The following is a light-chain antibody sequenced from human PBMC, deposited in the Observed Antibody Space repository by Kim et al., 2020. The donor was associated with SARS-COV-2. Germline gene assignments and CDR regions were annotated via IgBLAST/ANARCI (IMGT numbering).Light chain of an antibody. V-gene: IGLV2-8*01. Sequence: QSALTQPPSASGSPGQSVTISCTGTSSDVGGYNCVSWYQQHPGKAPKLMIYEVSERPSGVPDRFSGSKSGNTASLTVSGLQAEDEADYYCSSYAGSNKGVFGGGTQLTVL. J-gene: IGLJ2*01. CDR1: SSDVGGYNC. CDR2: EVS. CDR3: SSYAGSNKGV.